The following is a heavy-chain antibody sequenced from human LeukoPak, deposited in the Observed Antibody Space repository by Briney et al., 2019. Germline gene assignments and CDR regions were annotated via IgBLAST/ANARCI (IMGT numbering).Heavy chain of an antibody. J-gene: IGHJ4*02. CDR1: GFTFSSYW. V-gene: IGHV3-7*01. D-gene: IGHD5-18*01. Sequence: GGSLRLSCAASGFTFSSYWMNWVRQAPGKGLEWVAKIKKDGSEKCYVDSVKGRFTISRDNAKTSLFLQMNSLRAEDTAVYYCARDLSGITGYTYGRGIDYWGQGTLVVVSS. CDR2: IKKDGSEK. CDR3: ARDLSGITGYTYGRGIDY.